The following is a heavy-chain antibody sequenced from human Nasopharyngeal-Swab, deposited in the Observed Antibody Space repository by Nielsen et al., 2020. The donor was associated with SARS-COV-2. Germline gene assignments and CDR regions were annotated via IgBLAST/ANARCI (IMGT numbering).Heavy chain of an antibody. V-gene: IGHV3-64*02. Sequence: GGSLRLSCAASGFTFSSHAMHWVRQAPGKGLEYVSAISSNGGSTYYADSVKGRFTISRDNSKNTLYLQMGRVRAEYVGVYYCAKDIAKHFDYWGQGTLVTVSS. CDR3: AKDIAKHFDY. J-gene: IGHJ4*02. CDR1: GFTFSSHA. D-gene: IGHD6-13*01. CDR2: ISSNGGST.